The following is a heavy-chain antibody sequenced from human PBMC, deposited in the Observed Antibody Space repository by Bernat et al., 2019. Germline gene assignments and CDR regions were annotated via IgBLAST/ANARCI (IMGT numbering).Heavy chain of an antibody. CDR1: GGSISSSSYY. Sequence: QLQLQESGPGLVKPSETLSLTCTVSGGSISSSSYYWGWIRQPPGKGLEWIGSIYYSGSTYYNPSLKSRVTISVDTSKNQFSLKLSSVTAADTVVYYCARLEYYDFWSGPGYFDYWGQGTLVTVSS. J-gene: IGHJ4*02. CDR3: ARLEYYDFWSGPGYFDY. V-gene: IGHV4-39*01. CDR2: IYYSGST. D-gene: IGHD3-3*01.